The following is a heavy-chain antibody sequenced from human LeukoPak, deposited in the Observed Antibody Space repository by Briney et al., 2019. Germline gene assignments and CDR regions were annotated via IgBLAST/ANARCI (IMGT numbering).Heavy chain of an antibody. J-gene: IGHJ4*02. CDR1: GFTFSGSA. Sequence: GGSLTLSCAASGFTFSGSAMHWVRQASGKGLEWVGRIRSKANSYATAYAASVKGRFTISRDDSKNTAYLQMNSLKTEDTAVYYCTSPPYCSSTSCPIGYWGQGTLATVSS. V-gene: IGHV3-73*01. D-gene: IGHD2-2*01. CDR3: TSPPYCSSTSCPIGY. CDR2: IRSKANSYAT.